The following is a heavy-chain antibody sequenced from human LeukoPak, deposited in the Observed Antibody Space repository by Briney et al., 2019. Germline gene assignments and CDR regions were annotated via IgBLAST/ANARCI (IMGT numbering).Heavy chain of an antibody. CDR2: ISNNGGYT. J-gene: IGHJ4*02. D-gene: IGHD2-15*01. V-gene: IGHV3-23*01. CDR3: AKQLGYCSDGSCYFPY. Sequence: GGSLRLSCAASGFAFSSSAMSWVRQAPGEGLEWVSAISNNGGYTYYADSVQGRFTISRDNSKSTLCLQMNSLRAEGTAVYYCAKQLGYCSDGSCYFPYWGQGTLVTVSS. CDR1: GFAFSSSA.